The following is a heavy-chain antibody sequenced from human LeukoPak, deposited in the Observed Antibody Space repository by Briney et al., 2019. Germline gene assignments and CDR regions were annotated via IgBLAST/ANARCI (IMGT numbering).Heavy chain of an antibody. CDR3: VREGAMVKGWYFFDY. CDR2: ISGSGDST. V-gene: IGHV3-23*01. J-gene: IGHJ4*02. CDR1: GFTFSNYA. Sequence: GGSLRLSCAASGFTFSNYAMRWVRQAPGTGLEWVSGISGSGDSTYYADSVKGRFTISRDNSKNTLYLQMNSLRAADTAVYYCVREGAMVKGWYFFDYGGQGTVVSVSS. D-gene: IGHD5-18*01.